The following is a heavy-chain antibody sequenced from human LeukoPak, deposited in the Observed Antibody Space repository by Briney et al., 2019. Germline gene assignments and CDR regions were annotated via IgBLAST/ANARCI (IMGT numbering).Heavy chain of an antibody. V-gene: IGHV1-69*13. Sequence: ASVKVSCKASGGTFSSYAISWVRQAPGQGLEWMGGIIPIFGTANYAQKFQGRVTITADESTSTAYMELSSLRSEDTAVYYCARDQGYCSSTSCYALGAYFGYWGQGTLVTVSS. CDR3: ARDQGYCSSTSCYALGAYFGY. CDR1: GGTFSSYA. J-gene: IGHJ4*02. D-gene: IGHD2-2*01. CDR2: IIPIFGTA.